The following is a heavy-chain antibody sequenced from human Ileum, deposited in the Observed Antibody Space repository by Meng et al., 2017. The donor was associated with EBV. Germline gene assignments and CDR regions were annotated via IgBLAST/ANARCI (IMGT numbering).Heavy chain of an antibody. D-gene: IGHD3-22*01. J-gene: IGHJ4*02. CDR1: GGSSSRSDW. CDR2: TSHSGST. CDR3: ASSDYYRSDY. V-gene: IGHV4-4*02. Sequence: QVQLQESGAGLGKPSETLSLTCAVSGGSSSRSDWWSWVRQPPGKGLEWIGETSHSGSTNYSPSLKSRVTISLDKSKNQLSLKLNSVTAADTAVYYCASSDYYRSDYWGQGTLVTVSS.